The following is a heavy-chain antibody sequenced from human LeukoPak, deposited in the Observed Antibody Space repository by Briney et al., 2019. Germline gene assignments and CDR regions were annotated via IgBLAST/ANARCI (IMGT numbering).Heavy chain of an antibody. CDR1: GYTFTSYD. V-gene: IGHV1-69*04. D-gene: IGHD4-11*01. J-gene: IGHJ6*02. Sequence: SVTVSCKASGYTFTSYDISWVRQAPGQGLEWMGRIIPILGIANYAQKFQGRVTITADKSTSTAYMELSSLRSEDTAVYYCARDGNDYSYYYYYGMDVWGQGTTVTVSS. CDR2: IIPILGIA. CDR3: ARDGNDYSYYYYYGMDV.